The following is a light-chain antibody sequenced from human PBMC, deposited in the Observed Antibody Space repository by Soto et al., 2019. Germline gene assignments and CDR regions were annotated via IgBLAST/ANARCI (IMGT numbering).Light chain of an antibody. CDR2: GAS. J-gene: IGKJ1*01. CDR1: QAIRSD. Sequence: AIQMTQSPSSLSASVGDRVTITCRASQAIRSDLGWYQQKPGKAPKLLIYGASSLRSGVPSRFSGSGSGTDFTLTISSLQPEDFATYYCLQDYNYPRTFGQGTKVEIK. V-gene: IGKV1-6*01. CDR3: LQDYNYPRT.